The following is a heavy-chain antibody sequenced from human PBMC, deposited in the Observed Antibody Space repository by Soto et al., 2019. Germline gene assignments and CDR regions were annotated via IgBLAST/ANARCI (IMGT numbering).Heavy chain of an antibody. V-gene: IGHV1-3*01. J-gene: IGHJ4*02. D-gene: IGHD5-12*01. CDR2: INAGNGNT. CDR1: GYTFTSYA. CDR3: ARDSGYGLLFDY. Sequence: ASVKVSCKASGYTFTSYAMHWVRQAPGQRLEWMGWINAGNGNTKYSQKFQGRVTITRDTSASTAYMELRSLRSEDTAVYYCARDSGYGLLFDYWGQGTLVTVSS.